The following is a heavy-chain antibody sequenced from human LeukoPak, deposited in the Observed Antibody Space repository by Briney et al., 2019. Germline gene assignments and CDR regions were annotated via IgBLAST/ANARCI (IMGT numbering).Heavy chain of an antibody. J-gene: IGHJ4*02. CDR2: ISGTGGTT. D-gene: IGHD2-21*02. V-gene: IGHV3-23*01. CDR1: GFTFSSYS. Sequence: GGSLRLSCAVSGFTFSSYSMSWVRDAPGKGLEGGSVISGTGGTTYYADSVKGRFTISRDNSKNTLYLQMSSLRAEDTAVYYCAKEGAYVGNGCYSDHDYWGQGTLVTVSS. CDR3: AKEGAYVGNGCYSDHDY.